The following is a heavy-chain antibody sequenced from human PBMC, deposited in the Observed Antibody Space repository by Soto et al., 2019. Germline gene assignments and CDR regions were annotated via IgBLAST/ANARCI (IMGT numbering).Heavy chain of an antibody. D-gene: IGHD3-3*01. Sequence: ASVKVSCKASGYTFTGYYMHWVRQAPGQGLEWMGWINPNSGGTNYAQKFQGRVTMTRDTSISTAYMELSRLRSDDTAMYYCARDWSGDFWNGMDVWGQGTTVTVSS. J-gene: IGHJ6*02. CDR2: INPNSGGT. CDR1: GYTFTGYY. CDR3: ARDWSGDFWNGMDV. V-gene: IGHV1-2*02.